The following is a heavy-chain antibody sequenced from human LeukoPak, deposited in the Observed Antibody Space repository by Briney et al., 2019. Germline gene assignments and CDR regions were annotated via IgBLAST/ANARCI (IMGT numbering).Heavy chain of an antibody. J-gene: IGHJ5*02. Sequence: PGGSLRLSCAASGFTFSSYSMNWVRQAPGKGLEWVSYISSSSSTIYYADSVKGRFTISRDNSKNTLYLQMNSLRAEDTAVYYCAKDITMVRGVMPDNWFDPWGQGTLVTVSS. V-gene: IGHV3-48*01. D-gene: IGHD3-10*01. CDR3: AKDITMVRGVMPDNWFDP. CDR1: GFTFSSYS. CDR2: ISSSSSTI.